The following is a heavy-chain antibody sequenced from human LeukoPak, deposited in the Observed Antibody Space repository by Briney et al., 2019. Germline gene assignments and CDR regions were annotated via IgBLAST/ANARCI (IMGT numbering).Heavy chain of an antibody. CDR3: ARGARPGYYFDY. V-gene: IGHV4-59*01. D-gene: IGHD5-12*01. Sequence: SETLSLTCIVSGGSISSNYWSWIRQPPGKGLEWIGYIYYSGSTNYNPSLKSRVTISVDTSKNQFSLKLSSVTAADTAVYYCARGARPGYYFDYWGQGTLVTVSS. J-gene: IGHJ4*02. CDR2: IYYSGST. CDR1: GGSISSNY.